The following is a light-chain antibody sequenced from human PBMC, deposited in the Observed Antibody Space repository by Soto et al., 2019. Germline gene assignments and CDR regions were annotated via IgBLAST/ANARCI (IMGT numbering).Light chain of an antibody. CDR3: QQYNNWHPT. CDR1: QSARSS. J-gene: IGKJ5*01. Sequence: EVVMTQSPATLSVSPGERATLSCKASQSARSSLCWYHQEPVQPPRLLIHDVSIRATGIPAMFNGSGSGTEFTLTISSLQSEDFAVYYCQQYNNWHPTFGQGTRLEIK. CDR2: DVS. V-gene: IGKV3-15*01.